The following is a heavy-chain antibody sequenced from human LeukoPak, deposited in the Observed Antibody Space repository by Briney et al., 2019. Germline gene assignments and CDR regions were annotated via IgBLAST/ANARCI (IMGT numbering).Heavy chain of an antibody. CDR1: GYTFTGYY. CDR3: ARDGYCGGDCYSGNDY. J-gene: IGHJ4*02. Sequence: GASVKASCKASGYTFTGYYMHWVRQAPGQGLEWMGWINPNSGGTNYAQKFQGRVTMTRDTSISTAYMELSRLRSDDTAVYYCARDGYCGGDCYSGNDYWGQGTLVTVSS. V-gene: IGHV1-2*02. D-gene: IGHD2-21*02. CDR2: INPNSGGT.